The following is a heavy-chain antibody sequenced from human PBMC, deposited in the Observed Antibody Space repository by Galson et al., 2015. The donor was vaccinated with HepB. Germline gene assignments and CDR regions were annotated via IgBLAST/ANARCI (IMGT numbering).Heavy chain of an antibody. CDR1: GFTFDGFA. J-gene: IGHJ4*02. Sequence: SLRLSCAASGFTFDGFAMHWVRQAPGKGLEWVSGISWNSGSVVYADSVKGRFTISRDNAKNSLYLQMNSLTAEDTALYYCVKGQYGDHGHGRYDYWGQGTLVTVSS. CDR3: VKGQYGDHGHGRYDY. CDR2: ISWNSGSV. D-gene: IGHD4-17*01. V-gene: IGHV3-9*01.